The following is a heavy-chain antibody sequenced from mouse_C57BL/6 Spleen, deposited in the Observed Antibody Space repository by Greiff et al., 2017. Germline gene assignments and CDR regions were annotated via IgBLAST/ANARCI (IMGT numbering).Heavy chain of an antibody. J-gene: IGHJ2*01. V-gene: IGHV5-6*01. Sequence: EVNVVESGGDLVKPGGSLKLSCAASGFTFSSYGMSWVRQTPDKRLEWVATISSGGSYTYYPDSVKGRFTISRDNAKNTLYLQMSSLKSEDTAMYYCASLDSSYYCDYWGQGTTLTVSS. CDR2: ISSGGSYT. D-gene: IGHD3-2*01. CDR1: GFTFSSYG. CDR3: ASLDSSYYCDY.